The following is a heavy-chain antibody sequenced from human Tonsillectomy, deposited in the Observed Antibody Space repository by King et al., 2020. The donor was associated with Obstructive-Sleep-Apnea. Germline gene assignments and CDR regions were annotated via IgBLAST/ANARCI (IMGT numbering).Heavy chain of an antibody. Sequence: QLQESGPGLVKPSQTLSLTCAVSGGSISSGGYSWSWIRQPPGKGLEWIGYIYYSGSTYYNPSLKSRVTISVDTSKNQFSLKLSSVTAADTAVYYCARGLRGYYDSSGYYYYGMDVWGQGTTVTVSS. J-gene: IGHJ6*02. CDR3: ARGLRGYYDSSGYYYYGMDV. CDR2: IYYSGST. V-gene: IGHV4-30-4*07. CDR1: GGSISSGGYS. D-gene: IGHD3-22*01.